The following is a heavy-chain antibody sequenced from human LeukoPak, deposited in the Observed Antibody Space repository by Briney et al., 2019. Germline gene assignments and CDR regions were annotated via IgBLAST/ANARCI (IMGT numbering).Heavy chain of an antibody. Sequence: GESLKISCKGSGYSFTCYWIGWVRQMPGKGLEWMGIIYPGDSDTRYSPSFQGQVTISADKSISTAYLQWSSLKASDTAMYYCARRYCSSTSCPYGPGGMDVWGQGTTVTVSS. V-gene: IGHV5-51*01. CDR1: GYSFTCYW. D-gene: IGHD2-2*01. CDR2: IYPGDSDT. CDR3: ARRYCSSTSCPYGPGGMDV. J-gene: IGHJ6*02.